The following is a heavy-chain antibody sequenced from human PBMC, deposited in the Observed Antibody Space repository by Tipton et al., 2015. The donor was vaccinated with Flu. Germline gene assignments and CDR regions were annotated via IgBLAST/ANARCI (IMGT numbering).Heavy chain of an antibody. Sequence: TLSLTCSVSGGSISGSSFYWNWIRQSPGKGLEWIGSLYNDGNTYHSPSLQSRVTISADTSKSQLSLKVNSVTAADTAVYFCARGMGYCSSISCSETFDIWGQGTMVTVSS. D-gene: IGHD2-15*01. CDR3: ARGMGYCSSISCSETFDI. J-gene: IGHJ3*02. CDR1: GGSISGSSFY. V-gene: IGHV4-39*07. CDR2: LYNDGNT.